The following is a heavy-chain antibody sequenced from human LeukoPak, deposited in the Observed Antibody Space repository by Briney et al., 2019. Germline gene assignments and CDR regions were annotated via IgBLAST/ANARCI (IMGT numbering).Heavy chain of an antibody. CDR1: GFTFRNYW. D-gene: IGHD3-3*01. CDR2: IKQDGSES. Sequence: GGSLRLSCAASGFTFRNYWMSWVRQAPGKGLEWVANIKQDGSESYYVDSVKGRFTISRDNAENSLYLQMNSLRVEDTAVYYCAKQYDFWSGPDYWGQGTLVTVSS. V-gene: IGHV3-7*05. CDR3: AKQYDFWSGPDY. J-gene: IGHJ4*02.